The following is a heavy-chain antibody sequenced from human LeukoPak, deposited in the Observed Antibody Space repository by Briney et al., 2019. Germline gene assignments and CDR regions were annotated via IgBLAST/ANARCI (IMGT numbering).Heavy chain of an antibody. CDR3: AREWRADAFDI. V-gene: IGHV4-39*07. CDR2: IYHSGST. D-gene: IGHD5-24*01. CDR1: GGSISSSSYY. Sequence: SEPLSLTCTVSGGSISSSSYYWSWIRQPPGKGLEWIGSIYHSGSTYYNPSLKSRVTISVDTSKNQFSLKLSSVTAADTAVYYCAREWRADAFDIWGQGTMATVSS. J-gene: IGHJ3*02.